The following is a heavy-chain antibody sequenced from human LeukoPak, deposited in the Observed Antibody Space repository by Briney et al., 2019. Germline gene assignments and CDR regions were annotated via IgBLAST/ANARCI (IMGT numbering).Heavy chain of an antibody. D-gene: IGHD2-21*02. J-gene: IGHJ4*02. CDR1: GFTFNSYA. Sequence: GGSLRLSCAASGFTFNSYAMTWVRQAPGKGLEWVSGITAGGDNTFYADSVKGRFTISRDNSKNTLYLQTDSLRAEYTAVYYCAKGHHSDASCAGDCYYSYWGQGTLVTVSS. CDR2: ITAGGDNT. CDR3: AKGHHSDASCAGDCYYSY. V-gene: IGHV3-23*01.